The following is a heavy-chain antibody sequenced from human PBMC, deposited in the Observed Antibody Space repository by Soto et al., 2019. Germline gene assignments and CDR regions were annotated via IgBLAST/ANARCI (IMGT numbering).Heavy chain of an antibody. CDR2: IWYDGSNK. D-gene: IGHD6-19*01. CDR1: GFTFSSYG. Sequence: GGSLRLSCAASGFTFSSYGMHWVRQAPGKGLEWVAVIWYDGSNKYYADSVKGRFTISRDNSKNTLYLQMNSLRAEDTAVYYCARDSDSSGWYYFDYWGQRTLVTVSS. CDR3: ARDSDSSGWYYFDY. J-gene: IGHJ4*02. V-gene: IGHV3-33*01.